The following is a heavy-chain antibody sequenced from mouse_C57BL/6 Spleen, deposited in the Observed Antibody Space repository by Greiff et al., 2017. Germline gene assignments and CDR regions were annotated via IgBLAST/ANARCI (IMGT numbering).Heavy chain of an antibody. CDR3: ARSSSMVTTEDAMDY. CDR2: IDPNSGGT. J-gene: IGHJ4*01. Sequence: QVQLKQPGAELVKPGASVKLSCKASGYTFTSYWMHWVKQRPGRGLEWIGRIDPNSGGTKYNEKFKSKATLTVDKPSSTAYMQLSSLTSEDSAVYYCARSSSMVTTEDAMDYWGQGTSVTVSS. V-gene: IGHV1-72*01. CDR1: GYTFTSYW. D-gene: IGHD2-2*01.